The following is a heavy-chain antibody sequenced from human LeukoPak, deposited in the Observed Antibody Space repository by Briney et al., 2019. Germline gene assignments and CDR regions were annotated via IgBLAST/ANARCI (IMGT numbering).Heavy chain of an antibody. CDR3: ARDSSGSN. CDR2: IFGSGGSP. CDR1: GFTFGSHA. D-gene: IGHD1-26*01. Sequence: PGGSLRLSCEASGFTFGSHAMYWVRQAPGKGLEWVAGIFGSGGSPHYADPVKGRFTISRDNSRNTVYLQINSLRAEDTAVYYCARDSSGSNWGQGTLVTVSS. J-gene: IGHJ4*02. V-gene: IGHV3-23*01.